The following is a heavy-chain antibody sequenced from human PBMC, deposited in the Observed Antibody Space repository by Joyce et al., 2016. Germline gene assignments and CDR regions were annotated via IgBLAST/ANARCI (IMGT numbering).Heavy chain of an antibody. Sequence: QRQLEQSGAEVKKAGSSVKVSCKASGYTFTYRYLHWVRQAPGQALEWMGWITPVNDNTKYAQKCQDRVIITRDMTMSIAYMEMRSLRSEDTAMFYCAGDYGGAFDVWGPGTMIAVSS. J-gene: IGHJ3*01. V-gene: IGHV1-45*02. D-gene: IGHD4-23*01. CDR2: ITPVNDNT. CDR3: AGDYGGAFDV. CDR1: GYTFTYRY.